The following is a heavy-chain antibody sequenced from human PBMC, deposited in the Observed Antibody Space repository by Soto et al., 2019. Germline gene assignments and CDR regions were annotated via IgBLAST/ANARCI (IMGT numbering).Heavy chain of an antibody. D-gene: IGHD3-22*01. V-gene: IGHV3-23*01. CDR3: AKEIYDSIGYYRGCYFDY. Sequence: GGSLRLSCAASGFTFSTYAMSWVRQAPGKGLEWVSGMSSSGGSTYYADSVRGRFTISRDNSRNTLYLQMNSLRADDTAVYYCAKEIYDSIGYYRGCYFDYRGQVTLVTVSS. CDR1: GFTFSTYA. J-gene: IGHJ4*02. CDR2: MSSSGGST.